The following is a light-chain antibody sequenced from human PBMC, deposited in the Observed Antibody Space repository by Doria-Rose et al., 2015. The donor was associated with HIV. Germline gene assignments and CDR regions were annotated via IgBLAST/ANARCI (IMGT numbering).Light chain of an antibody. CDR3: QQYGGAPRT. V-gene: IGKV3-20*01. CDR2: DAS. Sequence: ATLSCRASETVTRSSLAWYQHKPGQAPRLLIYDASIRATGIPGRFSGSGSGTDFTLTISGLESEDFAVYFCQQYGGAPRTFGQGTTVEIK. CDR1: ETVTRSS. J-gene: IGKJ1*01.